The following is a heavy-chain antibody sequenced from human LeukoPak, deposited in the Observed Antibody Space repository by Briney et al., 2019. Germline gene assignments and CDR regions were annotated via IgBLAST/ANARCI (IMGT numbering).Heavy chain of an antibody. CDR2: IRHDGSYK. D-gene: IGHD6-13*01. CDR3: AKGGSCWYPDY. CDR1: GFTFSSSG. V-gene: IGHV3-30*02. J-gene: IGHJ4*02. Sequence: GGSLRLSCAASGFTFSSSGMHWVRQAPGKGLEWVAFIRHDGSYKYYADSVKGRFTISRDNSGNTLNLQMNSLRAEDTAVHYCAKGGSCWYPDYWGQGTLVTVSS.